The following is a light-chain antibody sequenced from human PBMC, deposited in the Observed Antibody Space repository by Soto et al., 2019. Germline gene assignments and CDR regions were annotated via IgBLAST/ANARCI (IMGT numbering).Light chain of an antibody. CDR3: SSYTDSSNYV. CDR1: SSDVGHYNY. Sequence: QSVLAQPASVSGSPGESITISCTGTSSDVGHYNYVSWYQQNPGKAPKLMIYDVSQRPSGVSNRFSGSRSGNTASLTISGLQAEDEADYYCSSYTDSSNYVFGTGTKVTVL. J-gene: IGLJ1*01. V-gene: IGLV2-14*03. CDR2: DVS.